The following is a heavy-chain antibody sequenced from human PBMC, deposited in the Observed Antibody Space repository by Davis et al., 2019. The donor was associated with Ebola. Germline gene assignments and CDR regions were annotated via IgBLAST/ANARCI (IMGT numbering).Heavy chain of an antibody. D-gene: IGHD2-21*01. CDR3: ARERKSCGGDCLDY. Sequence: PGGSLRLSCAASGFIFSSYEMTWVRQAPGGGLEWVSYIGPSGCYIAYADSVRGRFTISRDNAKNSLFLQMNSLRAEDTALYYCARERKSCGGDCLDYWGQGTLVTVSS. V-gene: IGHV3-48*03. CDR1: GFIFSSYE. J-gene: IGHJ4*02. CDR2: IGPSGCYI.